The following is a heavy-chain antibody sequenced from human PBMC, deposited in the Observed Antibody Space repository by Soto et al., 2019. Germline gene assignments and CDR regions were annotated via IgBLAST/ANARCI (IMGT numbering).Heavy chain of an antibody. CDR1: GGSISSYY. D-gene: IGHD3-10*01. Sequence: QVQLQESGPGLVKPSETLSLTCTVSGGSISSYYWSWIRQPPGKGLEWIGYIYYSGSTNYNPSLKIRVTISVDTSKNQFSLKLTSVTAADTAVFYCAGRYGSAFDFWGQGTMVTVSS. CDR3: AGRYGSAFDF. CDR2: IYYSGST. V-gene: IGHV4-59*01. J-gene: IGHJ3*01.